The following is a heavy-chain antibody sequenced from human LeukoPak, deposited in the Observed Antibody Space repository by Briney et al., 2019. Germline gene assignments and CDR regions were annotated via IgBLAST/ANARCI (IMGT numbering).Heavy chain of an antibody. CDR2: INHSGST. Sequence: SETLSLTCAVYGGSFSGYYWSWIRQPPGKGLEWIGEINHSGSTNYIPSLKSRVTISVDTSKNQFSLKLSSVTAADTAVYYCAREGIAAYYYYYGMDVWGQGTTVTVSS. CDR3: AREGIAAYYYYYGMDV. V-gene: IGHV4-34*01. J-gene: IGHJ6*02. D-gene: IGHD6-13*01. CDR1: GGSFSGYY.